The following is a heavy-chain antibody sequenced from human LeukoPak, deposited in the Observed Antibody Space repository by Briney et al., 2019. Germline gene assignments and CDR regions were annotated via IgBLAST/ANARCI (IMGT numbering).Heavy chain of an antibody. V-gene: IGHV3-21*01. CDR3: ARGGYYYDSSGYYSDY. CDR2: ISSSSSYI. J-gene: IGHJ4*02. D-gene: IGHD3-22*01. Sequence: GGSLRLSCAASGFTFSSYSMNWVCQAPGKGLEWVSSISSSSSYIYYADSVKGRFTISRDNAKNSLYLQMNSLRAEDTAVYYCARGGYYYDSSGYYSDYWGQGTLVTVSS. CDR1: GFTFSSYS.